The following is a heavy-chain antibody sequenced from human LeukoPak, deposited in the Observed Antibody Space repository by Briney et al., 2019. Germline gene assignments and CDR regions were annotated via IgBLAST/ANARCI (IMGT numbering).Heavy chain of an antibody. D-gene: IGHD2-2*01. V-gene: IGHV4-34*01. CDR3: ARGPTYQPIDY. Sequence: PSETLSLTCAVYGVSFSDYYWSWIRQPPGKGLEWIGEINHSRSTNYNPSLKSRVTISVDTSKNQFSLKLSSVTAADTAVYYCARGPTYQPIDYWGQGTLVTVSS. CDR1: GVSFSDYY. J-gene: IGHJ4*02. CDR2: INHSRST.